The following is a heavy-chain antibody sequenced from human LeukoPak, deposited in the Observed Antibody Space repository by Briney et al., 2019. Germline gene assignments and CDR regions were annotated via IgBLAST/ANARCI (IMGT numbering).Heavy chain of an antibody. CDR3: ARDRRGYFYAQIDY. Sequence: ETLSLTCAASGYSIGTDYYKGFSRQPPGKGLEWICSMSQTGDRYYNPSLKDRVTISVDTTKNQFSLNLRSVTAADTAVYYCARDRRGYFYAQIDYWGQGTLVTVSS. J-gene: IGHJ4*02. D-gene: IGHD5-18*01. CDR2: MSQTGDR. V-gene: IGHV4-38-2*01. CDR1: GYSIGTDYY.